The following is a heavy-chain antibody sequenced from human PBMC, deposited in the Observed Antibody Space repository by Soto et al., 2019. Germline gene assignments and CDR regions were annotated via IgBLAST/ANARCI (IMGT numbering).Heavy chain of an antibody. CDR1: GGSISSGDYY. CDR2: IYYSGST. V-gene: IGHV4-30-4*01. Sequence: QVQLQESGPGLVKPSQTLSLTCTVSGGSISSGDYYWSWIRQPPGKGLEWIGYIYYSGSTYYNPSTKSRVTISVDTSKTQFSPKLSSVTAAHTAVYYCASAYSGYDFENYWGQGTLVTVSS. CDR3: ASAYSGYDFENY. J-gene: IGHJ4*02. D-gene: IGHD5-12*01.